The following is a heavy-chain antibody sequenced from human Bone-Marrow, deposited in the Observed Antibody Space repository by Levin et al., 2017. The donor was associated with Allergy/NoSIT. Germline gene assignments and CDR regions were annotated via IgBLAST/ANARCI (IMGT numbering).Heavy chain of an antibody. CDR1: GYTFTASL. J-gene: IGHJ4*02. Sequence: ASVKVSCKASGYTFTASLMHWVRQAPGQGLEWMGRIDPNSGGTIYAQKFQGRVTMTRDTSISTAYMELSGLGSDDTAVYYCARDPRYYGDYGGDYWGQGTLVTVSS. V-gene: IGHV1-2*06. CDR3: ARDPRYYGDYGGDY. CDR2: IDPNSGGT. D-gene: IGHD4-17*01.